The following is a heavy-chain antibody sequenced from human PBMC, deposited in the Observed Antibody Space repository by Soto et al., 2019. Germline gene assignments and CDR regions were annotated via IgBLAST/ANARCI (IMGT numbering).Heavy chain of an antibody. J-gene: IGHJ6*02. Sequence: SVKVSCKASGGTFSSYASSWVRQAPGQGLEWMGGIIPIFGTANYAQKFQGRVTITADESTSTAYMELSSLRSEDTAVYYCARVTAFCSSTSCANYYYGMDVWGQGTTVTVSS. V-gene: IGHV1-69*13. CDR1: GGTFSSYA. D-gene: IGHD2-2*01. CDR3: ARVTAFCSSTSCANYYYGMDV. CDR2: IIPIFGTA.